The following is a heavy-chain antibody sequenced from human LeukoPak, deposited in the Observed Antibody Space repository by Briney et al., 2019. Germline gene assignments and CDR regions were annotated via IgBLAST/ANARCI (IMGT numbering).Heavy chain of an antibody. CDR3: ARDLSGIAGYTYGRGIDY. D-gene: IGHD5-18*01. V-gene: IGHV3-7*01. CDR1: GFTFSGSA. J-gene: IGHJ4*02. CDR2: IKKDGSEK. Sequence: GGSLRLSCAASGFTFSGSAMHWVRQASGKGLEWVANIKKDGSEKYYVDAVKGRFTISRDNAKTSLYLQMNSLRAEDTAVYYCARDLSGIAGYTYGRGIDYWGQGTLVTVSS.